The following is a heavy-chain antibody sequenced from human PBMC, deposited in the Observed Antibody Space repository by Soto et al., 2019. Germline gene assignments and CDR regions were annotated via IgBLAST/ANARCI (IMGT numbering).Heavy chain of an antibody. CDR2: IYYRGST. J-gene: IGHJ6*02. CDR1: GWSLSSGYYY. CDR3: ARATKYDYGSGSHYV. D-gene: IGHD3-10*01. V-gene: IGHV4-31*03. Sequence: SETLSLTCSASGWSLSSGYYYLRWIRPHPGKGLEWIGYIYYRGSTYYNPSLKSRVTISVDTSKDQFSLKLSSVTAADTAVYYCARATKYDYGSGSHYVWGQGTTVTVSS.